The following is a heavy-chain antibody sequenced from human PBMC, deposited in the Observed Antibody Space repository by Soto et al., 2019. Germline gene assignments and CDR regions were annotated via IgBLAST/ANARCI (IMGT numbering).Heavy chain of an antibody. CDR3: ASHGYGDYYYYGMDV. CDR1: GGTFSSYA. CDR2: IIPIFGTA. D-gene: IGHD4-17*01. J-gene: IGHJ6*02. V-gene: IGHV1-69*13. Sequence: GASVKVSCKASGGTFSSYAISWVRQAPGQGLEWMGGIIPIFGTANYAQKFQGRVTITADESTGTAYMELSSLRSEDTAVYYCASHGYGDYYYYGMDVWGQGTTVTVSS.